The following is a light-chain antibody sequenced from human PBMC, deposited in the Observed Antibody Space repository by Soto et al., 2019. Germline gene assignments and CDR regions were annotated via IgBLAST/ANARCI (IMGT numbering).Light chain of an antibody. CDR1: SSDVGGYNY. V-gene: IGLV2-14*03. Sequence: QSVLTQPASVSGSPGQSITISCTGTSSDVGGYNYVSWYQHHPGKAPKLMIYDVSDRPSGVSNRFSGSKSGNTASLTISGLQAEDEADYYCSSYTSDNTLVFGGGTKVTVL. CDR2: DVS. CDR3: SSYTSDNTLV. J-gene: IGLJ2*01.